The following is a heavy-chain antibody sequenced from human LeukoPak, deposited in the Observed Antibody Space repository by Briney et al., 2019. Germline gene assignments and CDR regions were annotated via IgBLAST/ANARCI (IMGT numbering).Heavy chain of an antibody. CDR1: GGSLSGYY. J-gene: IGHJ3*02. CDR3: ARFPCSGDSCYSGIRAFDI. CDR2: INHSGTT. Sequence: SETLSLTCAVYGGSLSGYYWNWIRQSPGKGLEWIGEINHSGTTNYNPSLKSRVTISVDTSKNQFSLRLTSVTAADTAVYYCARFPCSGDSCYSGIRAFDIWGQGTMVTVS. D-gene: IGHD2-15*01. V-gene: IGHV4-34*01.